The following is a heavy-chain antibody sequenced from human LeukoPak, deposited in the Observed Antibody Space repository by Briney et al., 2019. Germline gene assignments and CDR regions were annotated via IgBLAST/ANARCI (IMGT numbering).Heavy chain of an antibody. CDR3: ARDSFVTISGGWNWFDP. CDR2: INNDGSST. D-gene: IGHD3-3*01. V-gene: IGHV3-74*01. J-gene: IGHJ5*02. CDR1: GFTFSSFW. Sequence: GRSLRLSCASSGFTFSSFWMDWGRHAPGKGLVWVSRINNDGSSTAYADSVKGRFTISRDNAKNTLYLQMNSLRAEDPAVYYCARDSFVTISGGWNWFDPWGQGTLVTVSS.